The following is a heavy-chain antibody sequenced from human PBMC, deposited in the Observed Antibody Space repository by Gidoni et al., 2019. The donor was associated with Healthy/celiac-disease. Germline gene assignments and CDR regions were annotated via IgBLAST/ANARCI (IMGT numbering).Heavy chain of an antibody. CDR3: ARVGVKGSPRYFDY. CDR1: GFTFSSYS. Sequence: EVQLVASGGGLVKPGGSLRLSCAASGFTFSSYSMNWVRQAPGKGLEWVSSISSSSSYIYYADSVKGRFTISRDNAKNSLYLQMNSLRAEDTAVYYCARVGVKGSPRYFDYWGQGTLVTVSS. D-gene: IGHD3-16*01. V-gene: IGHV3-21*01. J-gene: IGHJ4*02. CDR2: ISSSSSYI.